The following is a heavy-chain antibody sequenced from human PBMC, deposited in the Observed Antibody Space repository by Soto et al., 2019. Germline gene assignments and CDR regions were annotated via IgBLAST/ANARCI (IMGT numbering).Heavy chain of an antibody. D-gene: IGHD5-18*01. V-gene: IGHV1-69*13. J-gene: IGHJ4*02. CDR1: GGTFSSYA. Sequence: ASVKVSCKASGGTFSSYAISWVRQAPGQGLVWMGGIIPIFGTANYAQKFQGRVTITADESTSTAYMELSSLRSEDTAVYYCGRGRVQLWPQSPVDYWGQGTLVTVSS. CDR3: GRGRVQLWPQSPVDY. CDR2: IIPIFGTA.